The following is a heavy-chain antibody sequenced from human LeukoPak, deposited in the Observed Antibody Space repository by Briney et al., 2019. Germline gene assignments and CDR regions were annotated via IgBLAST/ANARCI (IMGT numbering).Heavy chain of an antibody. Sequence: ASVKVSCKAPGYTFTSYDINWVRQATGQGLEWMGWMNPNSGNTGYAQKFQGRVTMTRNTSISTAYMELSSLRSEDTAVYYCARIGLRGVIISRPLDYWGQGTLVTVSS. CDR2: MNPNSGNT. CDR3: ARIGLRGVIISRPLDY. D-gene: IGHD3-16*02. J-gene: IGHJ4*02. CDR1: GYTFTSYD. V-gene: IGHV1-8*01.